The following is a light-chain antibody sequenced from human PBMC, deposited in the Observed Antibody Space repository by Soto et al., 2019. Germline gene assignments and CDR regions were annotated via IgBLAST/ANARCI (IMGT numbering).Light chain of an antibody. J-gene: IGKJ1*01. CDR3: MQARQTPRT. V-gene: IGKV2-28*01. CDR2: FGS. Sequence: DIVMTQSPLSLPVTPGEPASISCRSSQSLLHSNGYNYLDWYLQKPWQSPQLLISFGSNRASGVPDRYSGRGSGTDFTLKISRVEAADVGVYYYMQARQTPRTFGQGTKVEIK. CDR1: QSLLHSNGYNY.